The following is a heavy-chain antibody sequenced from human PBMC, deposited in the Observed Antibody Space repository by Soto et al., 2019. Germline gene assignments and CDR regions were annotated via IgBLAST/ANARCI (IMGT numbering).Heavy chain of an antibody. D-gene: IGHD2-2*01. Sequence: VASVKVSCKTSGYTFRTYILYWVRQAPGQRLEWMGWINVGKGNTKYSEKFQDRVTITRDTSASTAYMELSSLRSEDTAVYYCARVSDCSSTSCYPHFDYWGQGTLVTVSS. V-gene: IGHV1-3*01. CDR3: ARVSDCSSTSCYPHFDY. J-gene: IGHJ4*02. CDR1: GYTFRTYI. CDR2: INVGKGNT.